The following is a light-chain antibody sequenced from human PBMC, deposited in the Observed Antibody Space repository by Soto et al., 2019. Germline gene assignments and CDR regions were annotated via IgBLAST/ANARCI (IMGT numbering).Light chain of an antibody. CDR3: QRRSYLFT. V-gene: IGKV3-11*01. Sequence: IVLTQSPATLSLSPGERATLSCRVSQSVGSSLAWYQQKPGQAPRLLIYDASNRATGIPARFSGIGSGTDFTLTIHSIEPEDVAVDDCQRRSYLFTFGGGTKVDIK. J-gene: IGKJ4*01. CDR2: DAS. CDR1: QSVGSS.